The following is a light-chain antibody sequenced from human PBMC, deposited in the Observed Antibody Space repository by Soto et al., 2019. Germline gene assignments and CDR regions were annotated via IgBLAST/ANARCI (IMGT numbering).Light chain of an antibody. CDR2: WAS. V-gene: IGKV4-1*01. Sequence: DIVMTQSPDSLAVSLGERATINCKSSQSLLYSSNNKNYLAWYQQKPGQPPKLLFYWASTRASGVPDRFSGSGSGTDFTLTLNSLQAEDVAVYYCQEYYSTPHAFGPGTKVDIK. J-gene: IGKJ3*01. CDR1: QSLLYSSNNKNY. CDR3: QEYYSTPHA.